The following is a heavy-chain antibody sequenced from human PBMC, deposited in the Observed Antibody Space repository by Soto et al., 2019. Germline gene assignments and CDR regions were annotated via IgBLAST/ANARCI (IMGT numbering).Heavy chain of an antibody. CDR3: ARDRVGNRYYNGMDV. Sequence: QVQLQESGPGLVEPSQTLSLTCTVSGASISSDGYYWSWIRQHPGKGLEWIGNIHYTGRYSYNPSLKSRVTISVDRSKNQFSLKLNSMTAADTALYYCARDRVGNRYYNGMDVWGQGTTVSVSS. D-gene: IGHD1-26*01. V-gene: IGHV4-31*03. CDR1: GASISSDGYY. J-gene: IGHJ6*02. CDR2: IHYTGRY.